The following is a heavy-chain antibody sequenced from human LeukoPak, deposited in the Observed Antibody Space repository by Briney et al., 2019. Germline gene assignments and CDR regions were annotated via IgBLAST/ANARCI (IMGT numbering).Heavy chain of an antibody. V-gene: IGHV3-21*01. D-gene: IGHD2-15*01. CDR3: ARVDGSPDY. J-gene: IGHJ4*02. Sequence: GGSLRLPCAASGFNFIDYTMNWVRKAPGKGLEWVSSITSTGRYIFYADSLKGRFTISRDNAKKSLYLQMNSLRAEDTAVYYCARVDGSPDYWGQGTLVTVSS. CDR2: ITSTGRYI. CDR1: GFNFIDYT.